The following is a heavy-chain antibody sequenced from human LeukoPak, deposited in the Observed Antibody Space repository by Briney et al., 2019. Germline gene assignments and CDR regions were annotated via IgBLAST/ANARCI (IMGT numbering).Heavy chain of an antibody. CDR3: ARAFSGYDGSDF. D-gene: IGHD5-12*01. J-gene: IGHJ4*02. CDR1: GFTFRDYD. Sequence: AGGSLRLSCAASGFTFRDYDMTWIRQTPGKGLEWVSAIDNGGSHIYYTDSVRGRFTISRDNAKNSLYLQMDSLRAEDTAVYFCARAFSGYDGSDFWGQGTLVTVSS. V-gene: IGHV3-11*04. CDR2: IDNGGSHI.